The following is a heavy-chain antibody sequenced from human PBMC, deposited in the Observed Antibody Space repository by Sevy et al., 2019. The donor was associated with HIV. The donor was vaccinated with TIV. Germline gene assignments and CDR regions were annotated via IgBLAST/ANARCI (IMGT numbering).Heavy chain of an antibody. CDR1: GYTFTSYY. V-gene: IGHV1-46*03. J-gene: IGHJ6*02. Sequence: ASVKVSCKASGYTFTSYYMHWVRQAPGQGLEWMGIINPSGGSTSYAQKFQGRVTMTRDTSTSTVYMELSSLRSEDTAVYYCARDRDIMITVGGVIPRDYYYYGMDVWGQGTTVTVSS. CDR2: INPSGGST. CDR3: ARDRDIMITVGGVIPRDYYYYGMDV. D-gene: IGHD3-16*02.